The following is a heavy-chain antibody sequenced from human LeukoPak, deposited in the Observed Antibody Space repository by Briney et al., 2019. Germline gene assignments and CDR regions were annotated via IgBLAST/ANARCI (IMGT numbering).Heavy chain of an antibody. CDR2: INPSGGST. V-gene: IGHV1-46*01. Sequence: ASVKVSCKASGYTFTSYYMHWVRQAPGQGLEWMGIINPSGGSTSYAQKFQGRVTMTRDTSTSTVYMELSNLRVEDTAVYYCARDVVGDLWFIPLDNWGQGTLVTVSS. CDR1: GYTFTSYY. D-gene: IGHD3-10*01. J-gene: IGHJ4*02. CDR3: ARDVVGDLWFIPLDN.